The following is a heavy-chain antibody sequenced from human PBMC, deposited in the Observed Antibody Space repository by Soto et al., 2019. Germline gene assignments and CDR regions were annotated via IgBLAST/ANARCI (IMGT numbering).Heavy chain of an antibody. V-gene: IGHV4-39*01. CDR3: ARLPSRHLVDY. J-gene: IGHJ4*02. Sequence: SEPLSLTCTVSGSSINSSGYYWGWIRQPPGKGLEWIGSMFYGVSTYYNPSLKSRATVSVDTSKNQFSLNLRSVTAADTAVYYCARLPSRHLVDYWGQGTLVTVSA. CDR1: GSSINSSGYY. D-gene: IGHD3-3*02. CDR2: MFYGVST.